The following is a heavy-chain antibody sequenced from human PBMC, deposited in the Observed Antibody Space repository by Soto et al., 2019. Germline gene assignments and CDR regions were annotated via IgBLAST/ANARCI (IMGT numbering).Heavy chain of an antibody. V-gene: IGHV3-30*18. CDR1: GFTVSSNY. D-gene: IGHD6-19*01. Sequence: PGGSLRLSCAASGFTVSSNYMSWVRQAPGKGLEWVSVISYDGSNKYYADSVKGRFTISRDNSKNTLYLQMNSLRAEDTAVYYCAKDQKAGIGYYYGMDVWGQGTTVTVSS. CDR3: AKDQKAGIGYYYGMDV. CDR2: ISYDGSNK. J-gene: IGHJ6*02.